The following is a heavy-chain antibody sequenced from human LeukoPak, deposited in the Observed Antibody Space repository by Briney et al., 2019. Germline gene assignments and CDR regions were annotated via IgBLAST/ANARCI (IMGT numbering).Heavy chain of an antibody. CDR3: ARTSRHFYGSGSNLTPWPADMDV. J-gene: IGHJ6*02. Sequence: SETLSLTCTVSGGSINSYYWTWIRQPPGKGLEWIGYIYYSGSTHYNPSLNSRVTISMDTSKNHFSLKLSSVTSADTAIYYCARTSRHFYGSGSNLTPWPADMDVWGQGTKVTVSS. D-gene: IGHD3-10*01. CDR1: GGSINSYY. CDR2: IYYSGST. V-gene: IGHV4-59*01.